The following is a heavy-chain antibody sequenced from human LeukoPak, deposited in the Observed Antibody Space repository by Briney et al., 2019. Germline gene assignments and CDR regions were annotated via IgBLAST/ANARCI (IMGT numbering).Heavy chain of an antibody. J-gene: IGHJ6*02. V-gene: IGHV4-39*01. CDR1: GGSISSSSYY. CDR3: ALGNYCYYGMDV. Sequence: PSETLSLTCTVSGGSISSSSYYWGWIRQPPGKGLEWIGSIYYSGSTYYNPSLKSRVTISVDTSKNQFSLKLSSVTAADTAVYYCALGNYCYYGMDVWGQGTTVTVSS. D-gene: IGHD3-16*01. CDR2: IYYSGST.